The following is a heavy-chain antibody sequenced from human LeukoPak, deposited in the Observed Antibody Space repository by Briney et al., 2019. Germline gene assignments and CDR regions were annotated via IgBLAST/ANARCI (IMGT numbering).Heavy chain of an antibody. D-gene: IGHD1-7*01. V-gene: IGHV1-24*01. CDR1: GYTLTELS. CDR2: FDPEDGET. CDR3: ATDGTEVITGTTRFRRGDAFDI. Sequence: ASVKVFCKVSGYTLTELSMHWVRQAPGKGLEWMGGFDPEDGETIYAQKFQGRVTMTEDTSTDTAYMELSSLRSEDTAVYYCATDGTEVITGTTRFRRGDAFDIWGQGTMVTVSS. J-gene: IGHJ3*02.